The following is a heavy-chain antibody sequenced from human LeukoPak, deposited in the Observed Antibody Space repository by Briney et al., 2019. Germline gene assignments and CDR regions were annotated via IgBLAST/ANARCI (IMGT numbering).Heavy chain of an antibody. J-gene: IGHJ4*02. CDR1: GFTFNKAW. D-gene: IGHD3-10*01. CDR3: TTTFYYESGLDF. CDR2: VKTEKDGGTV. V-gene: IGHV3-15*05. Sequence: GGSLRLSCAASGFTFNKAWMSWVRQTPGTGLEWVGRVKTEKDGGTVDYAAAVEGRMIIPRDDSSNTLYLQMSSLKTEDTGVYYCTTTFYYESGLDFWGQGTLVTVSS.